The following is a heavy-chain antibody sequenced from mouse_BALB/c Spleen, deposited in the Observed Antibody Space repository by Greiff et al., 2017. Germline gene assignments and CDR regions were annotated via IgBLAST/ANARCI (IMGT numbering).Heavy chain of an antibody. CDR3: ATYGKGNYYAMDY. Sequence: EVQGVESRPELVKPGASVKISCKASGYSFTGYYMHWVKQSHGKSLEWIGYIYPYNGFSSYNQKFKGKATLTVDKSSSTAYMELRSLTSEDSAVYYCATYGKGNYYAMDYWGQGTSVTVSS. CDR2: IYPYNGFS. D-gene: IGHD2-1*01. J-gene: IGHJ4*01. V-gene: IGHV1-31*01. CDR1: GYSFTGYY.